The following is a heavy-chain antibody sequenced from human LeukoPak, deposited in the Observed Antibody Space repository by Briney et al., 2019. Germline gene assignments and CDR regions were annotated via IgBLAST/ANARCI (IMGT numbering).Heavy chain of an antibody. J-gene: IGHJ4*02. CDR3: ARQGALVKGIDY. CDR1: GHTFNAYY. CDR2: INPNSGVT. Sequence: ASVKVSCKASGHTFNAYYLHWVRQAPGQGLEWMGWINPNSGVTNYAQKFQGRVTMTRDTSISTVYMELSRLRSDDTAVYYCARQGALVKGIDYWGQGTLVTVSS. V-gene: IGHV1-2*02. D-gene: IGHD6-13*01.